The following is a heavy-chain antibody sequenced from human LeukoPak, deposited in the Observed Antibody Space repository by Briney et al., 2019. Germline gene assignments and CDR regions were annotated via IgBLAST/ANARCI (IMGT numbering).Heavy chain of an antibody. Sequence: PSETLSLTCAVYGGSLRGFYWSWIRQPPGKGLEWIGEIDHSGSTNYNPSLKSRVTISVDTSKNQFSLKLSSVTAADTAVYYCARVRDSSSWYMRGYFDYWGQGTLVTVSS. V-gene: IGHV4-34*01. D-gene: IGHD6-13*01. J-gene: IGHJ4*02. CDR2: IDHSGST. CDR3: ARVRDSSSWYMRGYFDY. CDR1: GGSLRGFY.